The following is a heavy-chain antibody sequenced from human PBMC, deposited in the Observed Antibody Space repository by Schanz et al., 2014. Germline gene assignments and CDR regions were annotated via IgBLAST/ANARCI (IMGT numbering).Heavy chain of an antibody. CDR2: INTGSNYI. D-gene: IGHD1-26*01. V-gene: IGHV3-11*03. J-gene: IGHJ2*01. Sequence: QVHLLESGGGLVEPGGSLRLSCAASGFSFSDYYMSWIRQAPGKGLEWISFINTGSNYINYADSVKGRFTISRDNTKNSLFLQLTILRADDTAVYYCARNRGSGGQNWYFDLWGRGTLVTVSS. CDR1: GFSFSDYY. CDR3: ARNRGSGGQNWYFDL.